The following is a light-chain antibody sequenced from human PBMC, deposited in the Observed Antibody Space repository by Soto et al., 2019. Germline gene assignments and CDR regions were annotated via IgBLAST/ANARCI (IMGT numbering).Light chain of an antibody. V-gene: IGLV2-14*01. CDR1: SSDVGGYNY. Sequence: QSALTQPASVSGSPGQSITISCTGTSSDVGGYNYVSWYQQHPGKAPKLMIYEVSNRPSGVANRFSGSKSGNTASLTIAGVHAEDEHYYYCSSYTSSTTYVFGTGTKVTVL. CDR3: SSYTSSTTYV. CDR2: EVS. J-gene: IGLJ1*01.